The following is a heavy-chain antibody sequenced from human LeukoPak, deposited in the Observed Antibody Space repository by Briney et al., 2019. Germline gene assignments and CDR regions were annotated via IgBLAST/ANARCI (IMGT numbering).Heavy chain of an antibody. CDR1: GYTFTGYY. V-gene: IGHV1-2*02. D-gene: IGHD3-10*01. J-gene: IGHJ4*02. CDR2: INPNSGGT. Sequence: ASVTVSCKASGYTFTGYYMHWVRQAPGQGLEWMGWINPNSGGTNYAQKFQGRVTMTRDTSISTAYMELSRLRSDDTAVYYCARPARYGSGSYPYWGQGTLVTVSS. CDR3: ARPARYGSGSYPY.